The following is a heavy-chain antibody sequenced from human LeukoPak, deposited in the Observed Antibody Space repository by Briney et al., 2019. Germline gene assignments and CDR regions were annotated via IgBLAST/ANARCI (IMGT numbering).Heavy chain of an antibody. J-gene: IGHJ4*02. Sequence: LRLSCAASGFTFSSYSMNWVRQAPGKGLEWIGYIYYSGSTYYNPSLKSRVTISVDTSKNQFSLKLSSVTAADTAVYYCARDPTYYYDSSGPLWGQGTLVTVSS. CDR3: ARDPTYYYDSSGPL. D-gene: IGHD3-22*01. CDR1: GFTFSSYS. CDR2: IYYSGST. V-gene: IGHV4-31*02.